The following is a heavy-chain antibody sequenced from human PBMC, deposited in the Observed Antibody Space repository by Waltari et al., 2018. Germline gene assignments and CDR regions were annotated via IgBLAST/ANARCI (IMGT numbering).Heavy chain of an antibody. Sequence: QLQLQESGPGLVKPSETLSLTCTVPGGSISSSSSYWGWIRPPPGTGLVGMGSIYYSGTTYYTPSLKSRVTISVDTSKNQFSLKLSSVTAADTAVYYCARRLRSRRLGELFNSARSHNWFDPWGQGTLVTVSS. J-gene: IGHJ5*02. V-gene: IGHV4-39*01. CDR3: ARRLRSRRLGELFNSARSHNWFDP. CDR1: GGSISSSSSY. CDR2: IYYSGTT. D-gene: IGHD3-10*01.